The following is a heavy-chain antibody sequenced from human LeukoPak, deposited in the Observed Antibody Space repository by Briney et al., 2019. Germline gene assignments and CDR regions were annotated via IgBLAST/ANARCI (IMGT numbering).Heavy chain of an antibody. J-gene: IGHJ5*02. Sequence: SETLSLTCAVYGGSFSGYYWSWIRQPPGKGLEWIGEINHSGSTNYNPSLKSRVTISVDTSKNQFSLKLSSVTAADTAVYYCARRGEMATIFGVDWFDPWGQGTLVTVSS. CDR1: GGSFSGYY. V-gene: IGHV4-34*01. D-gene: IGHD5-24*01. CDR2: INHSGST. CDR3: ARRGEMATIFGVDWFDP.